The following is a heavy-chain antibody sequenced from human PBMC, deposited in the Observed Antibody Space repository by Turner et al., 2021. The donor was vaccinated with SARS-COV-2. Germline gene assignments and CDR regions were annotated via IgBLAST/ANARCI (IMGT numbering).Heavy chain of an antibody. J-gene: IGHJ4*02. CDR3: AKGSGYSYELGFDY. CDR1: GFTFDDYA. V-gene: IGHV3-9*01. D-gene: IGHD5-18*01. Sequence: EVQLVESGGGLVQPGRSLRLYCAASGFTFDDYAMNWVRQAPGKGLEWVSGISWNSGSIDYADSVKGRFTISRDNAKNSLYLQMNSLRAEDTALYYCAKGSGYSYELGFDYWGQGTLVTVSS. CDR2: ISWNSGSI.